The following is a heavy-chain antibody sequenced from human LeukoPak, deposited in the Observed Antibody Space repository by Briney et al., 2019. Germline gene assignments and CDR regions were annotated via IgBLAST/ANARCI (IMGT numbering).Heavy chain of an antibody. CDR1: GFTFSRFS. Sequence: PGGSLRLSCAASGFTFSRFSMNWVRQAPGKGLEWVGFIRSKAYGGTTEYAASVKGRFTISRDDSKSIAYLQMNSLKTEDTAVYYCTKVDQQLVSYYYYYYMDVWGKGTTVTISS. D-gene: IGHD6-13*01. CDR3: TKVDQQLVSYYYYYYMDV. CDR2: IRSKAYGGTT. V-gene: IGHV3-49*04. J-gene: IGHJ6*03.